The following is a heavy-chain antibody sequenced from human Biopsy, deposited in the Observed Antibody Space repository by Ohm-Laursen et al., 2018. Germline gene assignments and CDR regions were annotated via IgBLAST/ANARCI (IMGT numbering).Heavy chain of an antibody. CDR1: GCTFTSYY. CDR2: MTPTT. Sequence: ASVKVSCKTSGCTFTSYYIHWVRQAPGQGLEWMGVMTPTTTYAQKFQGRLTMTRDASTSTVYMGLSSLRSEDTAVYYCARRDSLDYWGQGTLVTVSS. J-gene: IGHJ4*02. CDR3: ARRDSLDY. V-gene: IGHV1-46*01.